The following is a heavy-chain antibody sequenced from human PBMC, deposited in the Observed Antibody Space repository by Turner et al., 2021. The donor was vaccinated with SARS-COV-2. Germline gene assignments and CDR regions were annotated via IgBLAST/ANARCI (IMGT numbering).Heavy chain of an antibody. V-gene: IGHV1-69*01. CDR1: GGTFSSYA. D-gene: IGHD2-15*01. CDR2: IIPIFGTA. J-gene: IGHJ6*02. Sequence: QVQLVQSGAEVKKPGYSVKVSCKASGGTFSSYAISWVRQAPGQGLEWMGGIIPIFGTANYVQKFQGRVTITADESTSTVYMELRSLRSEDTAVYYCARDPGVEVVAATEGYGMDVWGQGTTVTVSS. CDR3: ARDPGVEVVAATEGYGMDV.